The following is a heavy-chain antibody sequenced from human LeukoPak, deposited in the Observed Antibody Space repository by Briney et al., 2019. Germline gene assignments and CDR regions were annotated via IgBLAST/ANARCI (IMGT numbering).Heavy chain of an antibody. V-gene: IGHV4-59*01. CDR3: ARVGYYYGSGSYYKRFDY. D-gene: IGHD3-10*01. J-gene: IGHJ4*02. CDR1: GGSINSYY. Sequence: SETLSLTCTVSGGSINSYYWSWIRQPPGKGLEWIGYIYYSGSTNNNPSLKSRVTISVDTSKNQFSLKLSSVTAADTAVYYCARVGYYYGSGSYYKRFDYWGQGTLVTVSS. CDR2: IYYSGST.